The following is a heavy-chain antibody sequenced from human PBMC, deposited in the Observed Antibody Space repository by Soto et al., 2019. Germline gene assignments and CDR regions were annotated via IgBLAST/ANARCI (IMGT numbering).Heavy chain of an antibody. V-gene: IGHV3-30*18. D-gene: IGHD6-6*01. Sequence: GGSLRLSCAASGFTFSSYGMHWVRQAPGKGLEWVAVISYDGSNKYYADSVKGRFTISRDNSKNTLYLQMNSLRAEDTAVYYCAKDRAARRYYFDYWAREPWSPSPQ. CDR2: ISYDGSNK. CDR1: GFTFSSYG. CDR3: AKDRAARRYYFDY. J-gene: IGHJ4*02.